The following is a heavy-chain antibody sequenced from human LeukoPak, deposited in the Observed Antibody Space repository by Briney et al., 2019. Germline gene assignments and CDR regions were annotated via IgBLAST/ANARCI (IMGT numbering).Heavy chain of an antibody. D-gene: IGHD6-19*01. Sequence: GGSLRLSCAASGFTFSSYAMSWVRQAPGKGLEWVSAISGSGSSTYYADSVKGRFTISRDNSKNTLYLQMNSLRAEDTAVYYCAKDSSPGRSIAVAGYFDYWGQGTLVTVSS. V-gene: IGHV3-23*01. CDR1: GFTFSSYA. J-gene: IGHJ4*02. CDR3: AKDSSPGRSIAVAGYFDY. CDR2: ISGSGSST.